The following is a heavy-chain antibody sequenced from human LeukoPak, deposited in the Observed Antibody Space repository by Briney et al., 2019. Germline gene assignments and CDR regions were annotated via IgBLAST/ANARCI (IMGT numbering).Heavy chain of an antibody. CDR2: ISWNSGSI. V-gene: IGHV3-9*01. D-gene: IGHD2-15*01. J-gene: IGHJ3*02. CDR1: GFTFDDYA. CDR3: ATLLDVVVVAATAPGAFDI. Sequence: GGSLRLSCAASGFTFDDYAMHWVRQAPGKGLEWVSGISWNSGSIGYADSVKGRFTISRDNAKNSLYPQMNSLRAEDTALYYCATLLDVVVVAATAPGAFDIWGQGTMVTVSS.